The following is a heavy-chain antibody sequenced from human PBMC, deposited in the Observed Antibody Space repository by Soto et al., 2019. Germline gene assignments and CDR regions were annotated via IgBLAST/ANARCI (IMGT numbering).Heavy chain of an antibody. Sequence: QVQLVESGGGLVKPGGSLRLSCAASGFTFSDYYMSWIRQAPGKGLEWVSYISSSSSYINYADSVKGRFTISRDNAKNSLYLQMNSLRAEDTALYYCARDHHRYSGYDYVDYWGQGTLVTVSS. J-gene: IGHJ4*02. CDR1: GFTFSDYY. D-gene: IGHD5-12*01. CDR3: ARDHHRYSGYDYVDY. V-gene: IGHV3-11*05. CDR2: ISSSSSYI.